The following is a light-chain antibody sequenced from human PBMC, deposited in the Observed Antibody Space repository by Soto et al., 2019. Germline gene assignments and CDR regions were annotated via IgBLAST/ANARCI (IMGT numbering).Light chain of an antibody. J-gene: IGLJ2*01. V-gene: IGLV3-9*01. CDR3: QVWDSSTVV. Sequence: SYELTQPLSVSVALGQTAGITCGGNNIGSKNVHWYQQKPGQAPVLVIYRNNNRPSGIPERFSGSNSGNTATLTISRAQAGDEADYCCQVWDSSTVVFGGGTKLTVL. CDR1: NIGSKN. CDR2: RNN.